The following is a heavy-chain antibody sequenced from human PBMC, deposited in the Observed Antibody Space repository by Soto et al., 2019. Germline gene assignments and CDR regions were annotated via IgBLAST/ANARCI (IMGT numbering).Heavy chain of an antibody. CDR3: AKNGQPPYYYCRMDV. CDR2: ISGYNGDT. J-gene: IGHJ6*02. Sequence: QGQLVQSGAEVKKPGASVKVSCKASGYTFTRYGISWVRQAPGQGLEWMGWISGYNGDTKYAQKFQGRVTMTVDTSTTTAYMELRSLTSDDRAVYYCAKNGQPPYYYCRMDVWGQGTTVTVPS. V-gene: IGHV1-18*01. CDR1: GYTFTRYG. D-gene: IGHD2-8*01.